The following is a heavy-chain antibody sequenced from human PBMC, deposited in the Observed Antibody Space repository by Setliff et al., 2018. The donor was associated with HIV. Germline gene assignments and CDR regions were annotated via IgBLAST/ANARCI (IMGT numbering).Heavy chain of an antibody. CDR1: GFIFSNSI. J-gene: IGHJ5*01. Sequence: GGSLRLSCAGSGFIFSNSILTWVRQAPGKGLEWVSYIALGSTTIYYGDSVRGRFTISRDDARNMVFLKMNSLRAEDTAVYYCSRWPFDSWGQGTQVTVSS. CDR3: SRWPFDS. CDR2: IALGSTTI. V-gene: IGHV3-48*01. D-gene: IGHD2-15*01.